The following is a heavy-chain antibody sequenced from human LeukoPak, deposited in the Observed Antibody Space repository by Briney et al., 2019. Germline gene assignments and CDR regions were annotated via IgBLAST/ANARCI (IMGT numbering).Heavy chain of an antibody. CDR2: ISYSGKT. Sequence: SETLSLTCTVSGGSISSYFWSWIRQPPGKGLEWIGYISYSGKTNYNPSLKSRVTISLDTSKDQFSLKMTSLTAADTAMYYCARDRGTNFDYWGQGTLVTVSS. V-gene: IGHV4-59*01. J-gene: IGHJ4*02. D-gene: IGHD2-2*01. CDR1: GGSISSYF. CDR3: ARDRGTNFDY.